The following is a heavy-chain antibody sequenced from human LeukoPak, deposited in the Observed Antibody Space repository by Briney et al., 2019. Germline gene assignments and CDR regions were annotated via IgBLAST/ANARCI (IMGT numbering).Heavy chain of an antibody. CDR1: GFTFSSYA. J-gene: IGHJ4*02. D-gene: IGHD6-19*01. Sequence: GGSLRLSCAASGFTFSSYAMSWDRQAPGKGLEWVSAIPGSGGSTYYADSVKGRFTISRDNARTSLYLQMNGLRAEDTAVYYCARGGSGWYEGDYWGQGTLVTVSS. CDR3: ARGGSGWYEGDY. CDR2: IPGSGGST. V-gene: IGHV3-23*01.